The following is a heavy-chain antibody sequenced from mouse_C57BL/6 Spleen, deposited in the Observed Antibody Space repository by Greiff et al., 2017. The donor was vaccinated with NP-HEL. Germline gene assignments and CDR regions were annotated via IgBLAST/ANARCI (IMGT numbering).Heavy chain of an antibody. V-gene: IGHV1-50*01. CDR2: IDPSDSYT. Sequence: VQLQQSGAELVKPGASVKLSCKASGYTFTSYWMQWVKQRPGQGLEWIGEIDPSDSYTNYNQKFKGKATLTVDTSSSTAYMQLSSLTSEDSAVYYCARGHAMDYWGQGTSVTVSS. CDR3: ARGHAMDY. CDR1: GYTFTSYW. J-gene: IGHJ4*01.